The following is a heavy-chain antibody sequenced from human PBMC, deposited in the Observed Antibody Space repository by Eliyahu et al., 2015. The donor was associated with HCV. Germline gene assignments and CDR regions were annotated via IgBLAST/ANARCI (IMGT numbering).Heavy chain of an antibody. D-gene: IGHD3-10*01. J-gene: IGHJ6*02. CDR1: GGTFSSXA. CDR3: ATFGIGFGELTYGMDV. CDR2: IIPILGIA. V-gene: IGHV1-69*04. Sequence: QVQLVQSGAEVKKPGSXVKVSCKASGGTFSSXAISWVRQAPGQGLEWMGRIIPILGIANYAQKFQGRVTITADKSTSTAYMELSSLRSEDTAVYYCATFGIGFGELTYGMDVWGQGTTVTVSS.